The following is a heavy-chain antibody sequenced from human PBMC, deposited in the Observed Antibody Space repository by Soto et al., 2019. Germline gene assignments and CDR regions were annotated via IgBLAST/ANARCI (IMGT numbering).Heavy chain of an antibody. J-gene: IGHJ4*02. V-gene: IGHV3-23*01. CDR2: ISGSGGST. Sequence: GGSLRLSCAASGFTFSSYAMSWVRQAPGKGLEWVSAISGSGGSTYYADSVKGRFTISRDNSKNTLYLQMNSLRAEDTAVYYCAKDLPRDYYDSSGYYGGDYWGQGTLVTVSS. CDR3: AKDLPRDYYDSSGYYGGDY. D-gene: IGHD3-22*01. CDR1: GFTFSSYA.